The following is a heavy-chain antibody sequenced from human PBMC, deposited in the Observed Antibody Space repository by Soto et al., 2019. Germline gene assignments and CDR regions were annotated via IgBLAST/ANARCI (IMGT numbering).Heavy chain of an antibody. CDR3: AKDWVVLGEPDYSDF. CDR2: INGGGTKT. J-gene: IGHJ4*02. CDR1: GFTFSTYA. V-gene: IGHV3-23*01. D-gene: IGHD3-16*01. Sequence: VHLLESGGGLVQAGGSLRLSCAASGFTFSTYAMSWVRQAPGKGLEWVSSINGGGTKTYYTDSVKGRFTISRDNSENTVYLPLNRPRAEDTATYYCAKDWVVLGEPDYSDFWGQGTLVIVSS.